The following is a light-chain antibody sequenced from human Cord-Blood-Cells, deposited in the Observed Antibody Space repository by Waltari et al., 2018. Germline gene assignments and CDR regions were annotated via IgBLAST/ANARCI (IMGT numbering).Light chain of an antibody. V-gene: IGLV2-14*01. J-gene: IGLJ1*01. CDR1: SRDVGGSNS. CDR2: EIS. CDR3: SSYTSSSNYV. Sequence: HSALNHPACVPGSPGPLITLACTGRSRDVGGSNSGPWYQQHSGNAPQHMIYEISNRPSGVANRFSRSKSGNTAYVTISGLQSEDEADYYCSSYTSSSNYVLGTGTKVTVL.